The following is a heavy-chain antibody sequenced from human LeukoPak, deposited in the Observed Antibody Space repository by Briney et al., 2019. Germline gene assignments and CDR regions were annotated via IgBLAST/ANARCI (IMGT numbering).Heavy chain of an antibody. D-gene: IGHD3-3*01. J-gene: IGHJ6*02. V-gene: IGHV1-2*02. CDR2: INPNSGGT. CDR1: GYTFTSYG. Sequence: GASVKVSCKASGYTFTSYGISWVRQAPGQGLEWMGWINPNSGGTNYAQKFQGRVTMTRDTSISTAYMELSRLRSDDTAVYYCASVYYDFWSGYYSDYGMDVWGQGTTVTVSS. CDR3: ASVYYDFWSGYYSDYGMDV.